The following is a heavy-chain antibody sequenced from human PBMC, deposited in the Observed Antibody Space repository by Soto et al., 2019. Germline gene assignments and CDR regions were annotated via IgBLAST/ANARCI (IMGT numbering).Heavy chain of an antibody. Sequence: AGGSLRLSCAASGFTFSSYEMNWVRQAPGKGLEWVSYISSSGSTIYYADSVKGRFTISRDNAKNSLYLQMNSLRAEDTAVYYCARVSPYYYDSSGYYYVASGGFDYWGQGTLVTVSS. V-gene: IGHV3-48*03. J-gene: IGHJ4*02. CDR1: GFTFSSYE. CDR3: ARVSPYYYDSSGYYYVASGGFDY. D-gene: IGHD3-22*01. CDR2: ISSSGSTI.